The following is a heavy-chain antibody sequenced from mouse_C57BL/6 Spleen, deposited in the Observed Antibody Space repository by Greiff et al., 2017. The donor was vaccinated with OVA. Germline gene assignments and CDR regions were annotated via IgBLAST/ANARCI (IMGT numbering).Heavy chain of an antibody. CDR1: GYTFTSYW. V-gene: IGHV1-5*01. Sequence: VHVKQSGTVLARPGASVKMSCKTSGYTFTSYWMHWVKQRPGQGLEWIGAIYPGNSDTSYNQKFKGKAKLTAVTSASTAYMELSSLTNEDSAVYYCTRRGLYYGSSYDYFDYWGQGTTLTVSS. CDR3: TRRGLYYGSSYDYFDY. D-gene: IGHD1-1*01. J-gene: IGHJ2*01. CDR2: IYPGNSDT.